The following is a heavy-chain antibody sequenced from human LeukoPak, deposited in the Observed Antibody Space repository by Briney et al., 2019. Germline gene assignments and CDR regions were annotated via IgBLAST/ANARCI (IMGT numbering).Heavy chain of an antibody. Sequence: SETLSLTCTVSGGSISSSSYYWGWIRQPPGKGLEWIGYIYYSGSTYYNPSLKSRVTISVDTSKNQFSLKLSPVTAADTAVYYCARGAINYDFWSGSVMDVWGKGTTVTVSS. D-gene: IGHD3-3*01. CDR2: IYYSGST. V-gene: IGHV4-30-4*08. CDR1: GGSISSSSYY. CDR3: ARGAINYDFWSGSVMDV. J-gene: IGHJ6*03.